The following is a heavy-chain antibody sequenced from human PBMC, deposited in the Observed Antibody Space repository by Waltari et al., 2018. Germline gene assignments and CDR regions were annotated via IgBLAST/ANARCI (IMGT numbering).Heavy chain of an antibody. J-gene: IGHJ4*02. Sequence: QVQLVQSGAEVKKPGSSGKVSCKASGGTFSSYAISWVRQAPGQGLEWMGVIIPILGTANSAQKFQGRVTITADESTSTAYMELSSLRSEDTAVYYCARRMGATTGLGYWGQGTLVTVSS. CDR3: ARRMGATTGLGY. CDR2: IIPILGTA. D-gene: IGHD1-26*01. V-gene: IGHV1-69*13. CDR1: GGTFSSYA.